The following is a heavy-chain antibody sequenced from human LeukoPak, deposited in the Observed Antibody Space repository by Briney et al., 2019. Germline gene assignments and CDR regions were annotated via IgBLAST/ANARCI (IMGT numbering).Heavy chain of an antibody. CDR1: GYTFTSYG. CDR3: ARAEDSNYGGIYYYMDV. Sequence: ASVKVSCKASGYTFTSYGISWVRQAPGQGLEWMGWSSGYNDNTNYAPKFQGRVTMTTDTSTSTAYMELTSLRSDDTAVYYCARAEDSNYGGIYYYMDVWGKGTTVTVSS. CDR2: SSGYNDNT. V-gene: IGHV1-18*01. J-gene: IGHJ6*03. D-gene: IGHD4-11*01.